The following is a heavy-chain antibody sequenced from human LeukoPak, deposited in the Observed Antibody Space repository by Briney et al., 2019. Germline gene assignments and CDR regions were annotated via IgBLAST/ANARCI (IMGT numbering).Heavy chain of an antibody. CDR1: GYSISSGYF. Sequence: PSETLSLTCTVSGYSISSGYFWGWIRQPPGKGLEWIGSIYHGGSTFYNPSLKSRVTMSVDTSKNQFSLKLSSVTAADTAVYYCAREVAAPPYYYYYYMDVWGKGTTVTISS. J-gene: IGHJ6*03. V-gene: IGHV4-38-2*02. D-gene: IGHD2-15*01. CDR3: AREVAAPPYYYYYYMDV. CDR2: IYHGGST.